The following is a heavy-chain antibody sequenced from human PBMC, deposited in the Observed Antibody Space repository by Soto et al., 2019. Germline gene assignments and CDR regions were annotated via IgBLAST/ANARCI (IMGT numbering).Heavy chain of an antibody. Sequence: SETLSLTCTVSGGSISSYSWSWIRQPPGKGLEWIGYIYYSGSTNYNPSLKSRVTISVDTSKNQFSLRLSSVTAADTAVYYCVRFFYDRSGYCMDIWGQGTLVTGS. D-gene: IGHD3-22*01. CDR1: GGSISSYS. CDR2: IYYSGST. J-gene: IGHJ1*01. V-gene: IGHV4-59*01. CDR3: VRFFYDRSGYCMDI.